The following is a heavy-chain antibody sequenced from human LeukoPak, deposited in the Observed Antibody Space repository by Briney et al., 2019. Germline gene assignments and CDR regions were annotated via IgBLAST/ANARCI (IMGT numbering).Heavy chain of an antibody. J-gene: IGHJ4*02. CDR3: ARLYSSGWYYFDY. V-gene: IGHV4-39*01. Sequence: PSETLSLTCTVSGGSISSSSYYWGWIRQPPGKGLEWIGSIYYSGSTYYNPSLKSRVTISVDTSKNQFSLKLSSVTAADTAVYHCARLYSSGWYYFDYWGQGTLVTVSS. CDR2: IYYSGST. D-gene: IGHD6-19*01. CDR1: GGSISSSSYY.